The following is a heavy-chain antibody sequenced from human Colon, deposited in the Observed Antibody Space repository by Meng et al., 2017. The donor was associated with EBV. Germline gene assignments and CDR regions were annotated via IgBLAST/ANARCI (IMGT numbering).Heavy chain of an antibody. CDR3: VRDRPSWT. CDR2: IIVSGSNT. D-gene: IGHD3-3*01. CDR1: GFILSTYW. J-gene: IGHJ5*02. Sequence: GQVWVCGVGSVQLRCCLKRSVAASGFILSTYWIHWVRKVSGKGVIWVSVIIVSGSNTYYADSVRGRFTISRDNAKNTVYLQMNTLRAEDTAVYYCVRDRPSWTWGQGTLVTVSS. V-gene: IGHV3-74*01.